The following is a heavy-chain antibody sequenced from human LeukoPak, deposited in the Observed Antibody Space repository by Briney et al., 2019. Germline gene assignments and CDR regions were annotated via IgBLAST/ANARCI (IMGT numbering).Heavy chain of an antibody. Sequence: GRSLRLSCAASGFTFSSYAMDWVRQAPGKGLEWVALMSHDGSNKYYADSVKGRFTISRDDSKNTVYLQMNSLRAEDTAVYYCVKSPWYHGSGSYSGTIHWGQGTLVTVSS. D-gene: IGHD3-10*01. CDR2: MSHDGSNK. CDR3: VKSPWYHGSGSYSGTIH. CDR1: GFTFSSYA. V-gene: IGHV3-30*14. J-gene: IGHJ4*02.